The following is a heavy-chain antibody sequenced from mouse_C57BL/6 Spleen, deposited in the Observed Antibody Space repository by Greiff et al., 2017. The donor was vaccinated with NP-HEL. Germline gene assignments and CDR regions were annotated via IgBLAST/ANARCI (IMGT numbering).Heavy chain of an antibody. Sequence: VQLQQSGAELVRPGTSVKVSCKASGYAFTNYLIEWVKQRPGQGLEWIGVINPGSGGTNYNEKFKGKATLTADKSSSTAYMQLSSLTSEDSAVYFCAREPGYFDYWGQGTTLTVSS. CDR1: GYAFTNYL. J-gene: IGHJ2*01. V-gene: IGHV1-54*01. CDR3: AREPGYFDY. CDR2: INPGSGGT.